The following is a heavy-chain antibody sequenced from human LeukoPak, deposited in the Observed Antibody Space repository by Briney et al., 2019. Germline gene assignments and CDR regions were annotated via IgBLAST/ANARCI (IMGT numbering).Heavy chain of an antibody. CDR1: GFTFSSYG. J-gene: IGHJ4*02. CDR2: ISYDGSNK. Sequence: PGGSLRLSCAASGFTFSSYGMHWVRQAPGKGLEWVAVISYDGSNKYYADSVKGRFTISRDNSKNTLYLQMNSLRAEDTAVYHCAKDGLAAALDYWGQGTLVTVSS. D-gene: IGHD6-13*01. V-gene: IGHV3-30*18. CDR3: AKDGLAAALDY.